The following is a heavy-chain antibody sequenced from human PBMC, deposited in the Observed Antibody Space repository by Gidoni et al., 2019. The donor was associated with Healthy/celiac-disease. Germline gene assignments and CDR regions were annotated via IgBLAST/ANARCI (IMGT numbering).Heavy chain of an antibody. D-gene: IGHD3-10*01. CDR1: GGSFSGYY. CDR3: ARGARLWFGELRSDRYYYGMDV. J-gene: IGHJ6*02. V-gene: IGHV4-34*01. Sequence: QVQLQQWGAGLLKPSETLSLTCAVYGGSFSGYYWSWIRQPPGKGLEWIGEINHSGSTNYNPSLKSRVTISVDTSKNQFSLKLSSVTAADTAVYYCARGARLWFGELRSDRYYYGMDVWGQGTTVTVSS. CDR2: INHSGST.